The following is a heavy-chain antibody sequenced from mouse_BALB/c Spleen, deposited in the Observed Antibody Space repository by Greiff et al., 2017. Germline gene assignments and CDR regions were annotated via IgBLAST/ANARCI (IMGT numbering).Heavy chain of an antibody. CDR1: GYSITSDYA. CDR3: ANNDYDWFAY. CDR2: ISYSGST. Sequence: EVMLVESGPGLVKPSQSLSLTCTVTGYSITSDYAWNWIRQFPGNKLEWMGYISYSGSTSYNPSLKSRISITRDTSKNQFFLQLNSVTTEDTATYYCANNDYDWFAYWGQGTLVTVSA. J-gene: IGHJ3*01. V-gene: IGHV3-2*02. D-gene: IGHD2-4*01.